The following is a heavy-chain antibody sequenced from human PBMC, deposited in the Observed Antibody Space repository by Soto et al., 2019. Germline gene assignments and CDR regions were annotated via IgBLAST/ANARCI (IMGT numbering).Heavy chain of an antibody. J-gene: IGHJ4*02. CDR2: IYYSGST. V-gene: IGHV4-59*01. D-gene: IGHD1-26*01. CDR3: ARRYGGNFDY. CDR1: GGSISSYY. Sequence: QVQLQESGPGLVKPSETLSLTCTVSGGSISSYYWSWIRQPPGKGLEWIGYIYYSGSTNYNTSLKSRVTISVDRSKNQFSLKLSSVTAADTAVYYCARRYGGNFDYWGQGTLVTVSS.